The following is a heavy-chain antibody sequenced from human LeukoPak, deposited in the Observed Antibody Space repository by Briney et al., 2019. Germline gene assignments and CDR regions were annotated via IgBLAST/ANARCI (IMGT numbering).Heavy chain of an antibody. D-gene: IGHD5-12*01. CDR3: AKGPQLYSGYHPDY. J-gene: IGHJ4*02. CDR1: GFTFSSAA. CDR2: ITGSDDAT. Sequence: PGGSLRLSCAASGFTFSSAAMTWVRQAPGKGLEWVSTITGSDDATYYADSVKGRFTISRDFSRNTVGLQMNSLRTEDTAIYYCAKGPQLYSGYHPDYWGQGTLGTVSS. V-gene: IGHV3-23*01.